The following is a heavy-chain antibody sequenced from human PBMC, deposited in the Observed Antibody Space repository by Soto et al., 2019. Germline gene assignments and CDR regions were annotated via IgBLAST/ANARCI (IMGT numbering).Heavy chain of an antibody. CDR2: IIPIFGTA. J-gene: IGHJ6*02. V-gene: IGHV1-69*01. Sequence: QVQLVQSGAEVKKPGSSVNVSCKASGGTFSSYAISWVRQAPGQGLEWMGGIIPIFGTANYAQKFQGSLTINADESTSTAYMELSSLRSEDTAVYYCARGEDDYVWGCYVTYYYYGMDVWGQGSTVTVSS. D-gene: IGHD3-16*01. CDR1: GGTFSSYA. CDR3: ARGEDDYVWGCYVTYYYYGMDV.